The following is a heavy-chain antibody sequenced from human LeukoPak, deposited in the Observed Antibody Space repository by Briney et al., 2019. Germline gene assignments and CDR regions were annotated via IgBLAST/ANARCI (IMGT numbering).Heavy chain of an antibody. CDR1: GGFISSYY. J-gene: IGHJ3*02. V-gene: IGHV4-4*07. CDR2: IYTSGST. D-gene: IGHD3-3*01. Sequence: PSETLSLTXTVSGGFISSYYWSWIRQPAGKGLEWIGRIYTSGSTNYNPSPKSRVTMSVDTSKNQFSLKLSSVTAADTAVYYCAALEEWHDAFDIWGQGTMVTVSS. CDR3: AALEEWHDAFDI.